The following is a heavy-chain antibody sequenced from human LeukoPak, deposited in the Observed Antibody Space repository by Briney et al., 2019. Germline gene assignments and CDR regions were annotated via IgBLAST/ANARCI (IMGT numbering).Heavy chain of an antibody. D-gene: IGHD3-22*01. Sequence: PSETLSLTCSISGGSFSSGYYCWGWVRQPPGKGLEWIGTLCYSGNIYYNPSLKSPVTISIDTSKNQFFLKLTSVTAADTALYYCARINSHSDNHYYPWFDPWGQGILVTVSS. CDR1: GGSFSSGYYC. V-gene: IGHV4-39*07. CDR3: ARINSHSDNHYYPWFDP. CDR2: LCYSGNI. J-gene: IGHJ5*02.